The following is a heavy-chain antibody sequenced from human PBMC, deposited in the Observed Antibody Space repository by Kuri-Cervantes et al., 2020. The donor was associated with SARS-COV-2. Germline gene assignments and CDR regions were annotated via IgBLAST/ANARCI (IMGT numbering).Heavy chain of an antibody. J-gene: IGHJ4*02. CDR1: GLTFSSYT. CDR2: ISYDGNNK. Sequence: SLTLTCAVSGLTFSSYTRHWVRQAPGKGLEWVAGISYDGNNKYYADSVKGRFTISREKSKYTLYLQMNSMRAEDTAVYFCARDPDDGSYDQTASFDYWGQGTLVTVSS. V-gene: IGHV3-30-3*01. D-gene: IGHD2-15*01. CDR3: ARDPDDGSYDQTASFDY.